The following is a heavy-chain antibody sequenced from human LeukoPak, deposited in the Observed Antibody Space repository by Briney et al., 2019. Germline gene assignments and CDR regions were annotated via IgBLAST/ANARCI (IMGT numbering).Heavy chain of an antibody. D-gene: IGHD3-3*01. V-gene: IGHV1-69*05. J-gene: IGHJ4*02. Sequence: GASVKVSCKASGGTFSSYAISWVRQAPGQGLEWMGGIIPIFGTANYAQKFQGRVTITTDESTSTAYMELSSLRSEDTAVYYCAFGTIFGVVTYRTYFDYWGQGTLVTVSS. CDR3: AFGTIFGVVTYRTYFDY. CDR2: IIPIFGTA. CDR1: GGTFSSYA.